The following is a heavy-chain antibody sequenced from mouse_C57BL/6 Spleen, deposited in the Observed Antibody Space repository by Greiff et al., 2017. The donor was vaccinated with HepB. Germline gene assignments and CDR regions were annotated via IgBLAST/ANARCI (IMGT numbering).Heavy chain of an antibody. V-gene: IGHV1-72*01. D-gene: IGHD1-1*01. CDR2: SDPNSGGT. J-gene: IGHJ2*01. Sequence: QVQLQQPGAELVKPGASVKLSCKASGYTFTSYWMHWVKQRPGRGLEWIGRSDPNSGGTKYNEKFKSKATLTVDKPSSTAYMQLSSLTSEDSAVYYCSFITTVVSSGYFDYWGQGTTLTVSS. CDR1: GYTFTSYW. CDR3: SFITTVVSSGYFDY.